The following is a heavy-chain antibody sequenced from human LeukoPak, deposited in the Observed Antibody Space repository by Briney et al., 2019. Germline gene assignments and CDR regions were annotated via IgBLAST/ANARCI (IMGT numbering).Heavy chain of an antibody. CDR3: ASTGYGVRDY. Sequence: PGGSLRLSCVDSGFTFSSHWMSWVRQAPGKGLEWVSGISDSGDSTSYADSVKGRLTISRDNSKSTLYLQMNSLRAEDTAVYYCASTGYGVRDYWGQGTLVTVSS. CDR2: ISDSGDST. J-gene: IGHJ4*02. CDR1: GFTFSSHW. V-gene: IGHV3-23*01. D-gene: IGHD4-17*01.